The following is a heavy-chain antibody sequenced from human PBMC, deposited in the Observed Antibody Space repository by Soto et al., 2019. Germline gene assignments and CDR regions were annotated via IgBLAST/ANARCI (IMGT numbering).Heavy chain of an antibody. J-gene: IGHJ4*02. CDR2: ISGRGASS. V-gene: IGHV3-23*01. CDR3: AKGSIEYSAAVDY. CDR1: GFSFSSYA. Sequence: EVQLLESGGGLIQPGGSLRLSCSASGFSFSSYAMMWVRQAPGKGLEWVSVISGRGASSYFADSAKGRFTISRDNSKNMLYLEMNSLRAEDTAIYFCAKGSIEYSAAVDYWGQGTLVIVSS. D-gene: IGHD1-26*01.